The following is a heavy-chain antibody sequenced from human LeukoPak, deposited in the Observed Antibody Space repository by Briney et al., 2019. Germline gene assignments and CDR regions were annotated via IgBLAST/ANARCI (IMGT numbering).Heavy chain of an antibody. V-gene: IGHV3-43*01. CDR3: AKEVDCPSDCLFFHS. J-gene: IGHJ4*02. CDR2: INRRGHT. D-gene: IGHD2-21*02. CDR1: GFTFDRFT. Sequence: GGSLRLSCAASGFTFDRFTIHWVRQTPGKGLEWVSLINRRGHTFYADSVKGRFTISRDNSRNSVFLQMNSLRPEDAALYHCAKEVDCPSDCLFFHSWGQGTLVTVSS.